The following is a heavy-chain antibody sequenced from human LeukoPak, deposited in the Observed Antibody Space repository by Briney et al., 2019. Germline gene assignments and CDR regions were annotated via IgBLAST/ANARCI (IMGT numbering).Heavy chain of an antibody. CDR2: IYHSGST. D-gene: IGHD2-2*01. Sequence: SGTLSLTCAVSGGSISSSNWWSWVRQPPGKGLEWIGEIYHSGSTNYNPSLKSRVTISVDKSKNQFSLKLSSVTAADTAVYYCARIVVVPAANEYYFDYWGQGTLVTVSS. J-gene: IGHJ4*02. CDR3: ARIVVVPAANEYYFDY. V-gene: IGHV4-4*02. CDR1: GGSISSSNW.